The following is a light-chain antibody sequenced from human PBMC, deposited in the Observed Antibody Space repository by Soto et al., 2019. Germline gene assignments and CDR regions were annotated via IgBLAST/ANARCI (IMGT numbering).Light chain of an antibody. CDR2: DAS. V-gene: IGKV3D-20*02. CDR1: QSINSRS. CDR3: QQRSNWPWT. J-gene: IGKJ1*01. Sequence: DIVLTQSPGTLSLSPGERATLSCGASQSINSRSLAWYQQKPGQAPRLLIYDASNRATGIPARFSGSGSGTDFTLTISSLEPEYFAVYYCQQRSNWPWTFGQGTKVDIK.